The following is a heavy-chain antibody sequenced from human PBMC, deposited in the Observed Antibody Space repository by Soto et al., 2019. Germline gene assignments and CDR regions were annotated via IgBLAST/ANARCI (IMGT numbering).Heavy chain of an antibody. CDR3: ARSIVVVTALDY. V-gene: IGHV1-3*05. J-gene: IGHJ4*02. Sequence: QVQLVQSGAEEKKPGASVKVSCKASGYTFTSYAMHWVRQAPGQRLEWMGWINAGNGNTKYSQKFQGRVTITRDTSVSTAYMELSSLRSEDTAVYYCARSIVVVTALDYWGQVTLVTVSS. D-gene: IGHD2-21*02. CDR2: INAGNGNT. CDR1: GYTFTSYA.